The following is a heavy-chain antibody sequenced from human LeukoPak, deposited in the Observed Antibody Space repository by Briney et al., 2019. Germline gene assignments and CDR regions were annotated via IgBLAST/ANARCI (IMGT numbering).Heavy chain of an antibody. J-gene: IGHJ4*02. Sequence: PSETLSLTCAVYGGSFSGYYWSWIRQPPGKGLEWIGEINHSGSTNYNPSLKSRVTISVDTSKNQFSLKLSSVTAADTAVYYCARHGKYSYGHFDYWGQGTLVTVSS. CDR3: ARHGKYSYGHFDY. D-gene: IGHD5-18*01. CDR2: INHSGST. V-gene: IGHV4-34*01. CDR1: GGSFSGYY.